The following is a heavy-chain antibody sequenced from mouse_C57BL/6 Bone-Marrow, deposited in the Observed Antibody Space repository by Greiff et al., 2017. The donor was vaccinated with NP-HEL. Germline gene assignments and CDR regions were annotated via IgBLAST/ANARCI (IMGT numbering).Heavy chain of an antibody. J-gene: IGHJ4*01. D-gene: IGHD1-1*01. CDR1: GFTFSSYA. V-gene: IGHV5S21*01. CDR2: ISSGGGYI. Sequence: EVQVVESGAGLVKPGGSLKLSCAASGFTFSSYAMSWVRQTPEKRLEWVAYISSGGGYIYYADTVKGRFTISRDNARNTLYMQMSSLKSEDTAMYYCARVPNYYGSSYGAMDYWGQGTSVTVSS. CDR3: ARVPNYYGSSYGAMDY.